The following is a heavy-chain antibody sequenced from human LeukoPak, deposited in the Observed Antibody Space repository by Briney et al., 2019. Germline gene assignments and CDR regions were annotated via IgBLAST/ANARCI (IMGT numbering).Heavy chain of an antibody. V-gene: IGHV3-30*04. CDR3: AKDRTEATRRTLDY. CDR1: GVSFSNYA. J-gene: IGHJ4*02. Sequence: GRSLRLSCAASGVSFSNYAMHRVRQAPGQGLEWVSVISYEGTKKYYADSVKGRFTISRDNSKNTVHLQMNSLSTGDTAVYYCAKDRTEATRRTLDYWGQGTLVTVSS. CDR2: ISYEGTKK. D-gene: IGHD1-26*01.